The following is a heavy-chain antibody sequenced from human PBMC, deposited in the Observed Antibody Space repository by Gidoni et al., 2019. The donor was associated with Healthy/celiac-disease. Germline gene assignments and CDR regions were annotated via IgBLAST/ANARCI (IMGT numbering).Heavy chain of an antibody. CDR3: AKVPIPGGSGGEVNY. V-gene: IGHV3-23*01. Sequence: EVQLLESGGGLVQPGGSLRLSCAASGFPFSSYAMSWVRQAPGKGLEWVSAISGSGGSTYYADSVKGRFTISRDNSKNTLYLQMNSLRAEDTAVYYCAKVPIPGGSGGEVNYWGQGTLVTVSS. D-gene: IGHD3-10*01. J-gene: IGHJ4*02. CDR1: GFPFSSYA. CDR2: ISGSGGST.